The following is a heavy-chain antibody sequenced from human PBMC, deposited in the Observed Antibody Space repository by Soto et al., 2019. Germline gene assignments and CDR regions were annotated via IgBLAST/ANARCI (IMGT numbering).Heavy chain of an antibody. V-gene: IGHV1-69*13. J-gene: IGHJ6*02. Sequence: ASVKVSCKASGGTFSSYAISWVRQAPGQGLEWMGGIIPIFGTANYAQKFQGRVTITADESTSTAYMELSSLRSEDTAVYYCARNIEVAGTPYYYGMDVWGQGTTVTVSS. CDR1: GGTFSSYA. CDR2: IIPIFGTA. D-gene: IGHD6-19*01. CDR3: ARNIEVAGTPYYYGMDV.